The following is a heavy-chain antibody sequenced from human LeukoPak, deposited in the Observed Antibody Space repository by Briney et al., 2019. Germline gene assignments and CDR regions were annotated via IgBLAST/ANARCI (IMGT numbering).Heavy chain of an antibody. V-gene: IGHV4-31*03. CDR2: IYYSGST. J-gene: IGHJ3*02. Sequence: SETLSLTCTVSGGSISSGGYYWSWIRQPPGKGLEWIGYIYYSGSTYYNPSLKSRVTISVDTSKNQFSLKLSSVTAADTAVYYCARGQGVWFGELLYGAFDIWGQGTMVTVSS. D-gene: IGHD3-10*01. CDR1: GGSISSGGYY. CDR3: ARGQGVWFGELLYGAFDI.